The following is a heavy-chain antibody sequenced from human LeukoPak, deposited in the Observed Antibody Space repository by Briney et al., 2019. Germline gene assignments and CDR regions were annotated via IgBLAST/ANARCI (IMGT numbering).Heavy chain of an antibody. J-gene: IGHJ6*02. CDR1: GFTFSSRW. D-gene: IGHD2/OR15-2a*01. Sequence: GGSLRLSYVASGFTFSSRWMHWVRQAPGKGLVWVSIINTDGSTTRYADFVEGRFTISRDNARNTLYLEMNSLRVEDTAVYFCARDISRTMDVWGQGTTVTV. V-gene: IGHV3-74*01. CDR2: INTDGSTT. CDR3: ARDISRTMDV.